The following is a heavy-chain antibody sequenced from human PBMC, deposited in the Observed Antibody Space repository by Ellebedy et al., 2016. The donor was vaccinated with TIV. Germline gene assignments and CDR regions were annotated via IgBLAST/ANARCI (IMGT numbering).Heavy chain of an antibody. Sequence: GSLRLSCTVSGGSMSSYHWSWIRQPPGKGLEWIGYIYYSGNTTYNPSLKSRITISIDTSKNQFSLKVRSVTAADTAVYYCATVSYHYYYYYGMDVWGQGTTVTVSS. CDR3: ATVSYHYYYYYGMDV. CDR2: IYYSGNT. CDR1: GGSMSSYH. D-gene: IGHD3-10*01. J-gene: IGHJ6*02. V-gene: IGHV4-59*01.